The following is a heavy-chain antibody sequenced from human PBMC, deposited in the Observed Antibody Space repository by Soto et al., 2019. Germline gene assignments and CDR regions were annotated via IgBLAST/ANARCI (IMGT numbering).Heavy chain of an antibody. CDR3: ARDRSSSSEYYYYGMDV. V-gene: IGHV1-69*01. CDR1: GGAFSSYA. J-gene: IGHJ6*02. Sequence: SVKVSCKASGGAFSSYAISWVRQAPGQGLEWMGGIIPIFGTANYAQKFQGRVTITADESTSTAYMELSRLRSEDTAVYYCARDRSSSSEYYYYGMDVWGQGTTVTVSS. CDR2: IIPIFGTA. D-gene: IGHD6-6*01.